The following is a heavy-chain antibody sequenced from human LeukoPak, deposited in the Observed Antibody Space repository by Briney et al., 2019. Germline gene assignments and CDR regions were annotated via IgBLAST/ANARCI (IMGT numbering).Heavy chain of an antibody. CDR3: ARGRRYTGYDYTLSWFDP. D-gene: IGHD5-12*01. CDR2: INHSGST. J-gene: IGHJ5*02. CDR1: GGSFSGYY. V-gene: IGHV4-34*01. Sequence: SETLSLTCAVYGGSFSGYYWSWIRQPPGKGLVWIGEINHSGSTNYNPSLKSRVTISVDTSKNQFSLKLSSVTAADTAVYYCARGRRYTGYDYTLSWFDPWGQGTLVTVSS.